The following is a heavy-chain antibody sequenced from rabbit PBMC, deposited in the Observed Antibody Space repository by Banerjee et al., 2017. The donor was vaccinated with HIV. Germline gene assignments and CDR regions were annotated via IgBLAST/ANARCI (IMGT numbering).Heavy chain of an antibody. D-gene: IGHD4-1*01. CDR3: ARDLAGVIGWNFNL. CDR2: IYNGDGST. J-gene: IGHJ4*01. V-gene: IGHV1S47*01. CDR1: GFSFSNKYV. Sequence: TASGFSFSNKYVMCWVRQAPGKRPEWIACIYNGDGSTYYASWVNGRFTISRSTSLNTVTLQMTSLTAADTATYFCARDLAGVIGWNFNLWGPGTLVTVS.